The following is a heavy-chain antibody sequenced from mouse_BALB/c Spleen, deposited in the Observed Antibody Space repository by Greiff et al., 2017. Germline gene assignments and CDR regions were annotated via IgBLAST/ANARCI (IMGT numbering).Heavy chain of an antibody. D-gene: IGHD2-3*01. Sequence: EVQLVESGGGLVKPGGSLKLSCAASGFTFSSYAMSWVRQTPEKRLEWVASISSGGSTYYPDSVKGRFTISRDKARNILYLQMSSLRSEDTAMYYCAREDGYYLFAYWGQGTLVTVSA. CDR2: ISSGGST. J-gene: IGHJ3*01. V-gene: IGHV5-6-5*01. CDR1: GFTFSSYA. CDR3: AREDGYYLFAY.